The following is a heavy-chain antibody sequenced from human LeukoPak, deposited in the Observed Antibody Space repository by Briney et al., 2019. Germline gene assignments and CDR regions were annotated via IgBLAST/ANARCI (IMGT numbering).Heavy chain of an antibody. CDR1: GFSVSSNY. Sequence: GGSLRLSCAASGFSVSSNYMSWVRQAPGKGLEWVSVIYSGGTTYYADSVKGRFIISRDNSKNTLYLQMNNLRAEDTAVYYCAISPWGITMIAEAWGQGTLVTVSS. D-gene: IGHD3-22*01. J-gene: IGHJ5*02. V-gene: IGHV3-53*01. CDR2: IYSGGTT. CDR3: AISPWGITMIAEA.